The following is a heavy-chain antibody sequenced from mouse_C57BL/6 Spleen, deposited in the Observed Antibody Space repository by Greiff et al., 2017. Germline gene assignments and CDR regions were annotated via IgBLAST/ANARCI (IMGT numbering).Heavy chain of an antibody. CDR1: GFTFSDYG. CDR3: ARGLLPYWYFDV. D-gene: IGHD2-3*01. Sequence: EVQRVESGGGLVKPGGSLKLSCAASGFTFSDYGMHWVRQAPEKGLEWVAYISSGSSTIYYADTVKGRFTISRDNAKNTLFLQMTSLRSEDTAMYYCARGLLPYWYFDVWGTGTTVTVSS. J-gene: IGHJ1*03. V-gene: IGHV5-17*01. CDR2: ISSGSSTI.